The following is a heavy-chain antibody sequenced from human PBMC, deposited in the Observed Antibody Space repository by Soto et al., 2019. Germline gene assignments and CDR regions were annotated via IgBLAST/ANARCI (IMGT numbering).Heavy chain of an antibody. V-gene: IGHV3-30*03. J-gene: IGHJ4*02. Sequence: GGSLRLCCAASGFTFSSYGMHWVRQAPGKGLEWVAVISYDGSNKYYADSVKGRFTISRDNSKNTLYLQMNSLRAEDTAVYYCARDLENYWGQRTLVTVSS. CDR2: ISYDGSNK. CDR3: ARDLENY. CDR1: GFTFSSYG.